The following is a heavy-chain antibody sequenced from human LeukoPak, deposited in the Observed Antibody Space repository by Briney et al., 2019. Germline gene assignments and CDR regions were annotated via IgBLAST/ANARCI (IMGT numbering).Heavy chain of an antibody. D-gene: IGHD5-18*01. CDR2: IIPIFGTA. Sequence: GASVKVSCKASGGTFSSYAISWVRQAPGQGLEWMGGIIPIFGTANYEQKFQGRVTITADKSTSTAYMELSSLRSEDTAVYYCARGRGYSYGTFDYWGQGTLVTVSS. V-gene: IGHV1-69*06. CDR3: ARGRGYSYGTFDY. J-gene: IGHJ4*02. CDR1: GGTFSSYA.